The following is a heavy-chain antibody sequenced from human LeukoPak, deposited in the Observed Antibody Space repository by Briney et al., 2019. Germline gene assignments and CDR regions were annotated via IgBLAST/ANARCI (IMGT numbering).Heavy chain of an antibody. D-gene: IGHD3-9*01. CDR1: GFTFRSYG. V-gene: IGHV3-33*01. Sequence: GGSLRLSCAASGFTFRSYGMHWVRQAPGKGLEWVAVIWYDGSNKYYADSVKGRFTISRDNSKSTLYLQMNSLRAEDTAVYYRARDSYDILTGYYYFDNWGQGTLVTVSS. CDR3: ARDSYDILTGYYYFDN. J-gene: IGHJ4*02. CDR2: IWYDGSNK.